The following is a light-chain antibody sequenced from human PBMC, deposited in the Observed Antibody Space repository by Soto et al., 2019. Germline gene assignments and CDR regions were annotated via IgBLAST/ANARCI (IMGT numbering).Light chain of an antibody. CDR3: QVWDASSDQYV. V-gene: IGLV3-21*04. CDR2: YDS. Sequence: SYELTQPPSVSVAPGKTARITCGGNNIGSKSVHWYQQRPGPAPVVVIYYDSDRPSGIPERFSGSNSGNTATLTISRVEAGDEADYYCQVWDASSDQYVFGTGTKVTVL. J-gene: IGLJ1*01. CDR1: NIGSKS.